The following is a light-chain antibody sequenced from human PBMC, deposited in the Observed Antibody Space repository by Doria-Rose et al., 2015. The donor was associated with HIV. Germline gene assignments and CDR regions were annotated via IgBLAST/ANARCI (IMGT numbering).Light chain of an antibody. CDR2: DGS. CDR1: QSFSSTY. J-gene: IGKJ1*01. CDR3: HQYGTSWT. V-gene: IGKV3-20*01. Sequence: LTQSPGTLSLSPGERATLSCRASQSFSSTYLAWYQQKPGQAPSLLIYDGSTRATGIPDRFSASGSGTDLTLTINRLEPEDFALYYCHQYGTSWTFGRGTKVEI.